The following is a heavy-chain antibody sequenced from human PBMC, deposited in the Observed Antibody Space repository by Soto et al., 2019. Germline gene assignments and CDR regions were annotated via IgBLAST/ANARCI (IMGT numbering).Heavy chain of an antibody. V-gene: IGHV3-30*18. CDR1: GFTFSSYG. CDR2: ISYDGSNK. J-gene: IGHJ4*02. CDR3: AKDDYGDG. Sequence: QVQLVESGGGVVQPGRSLRLSCAASGFTFSSYGMHWVRQAPGKGLEWVAVISYDGSNKYYADSVKGRFTISRDNSKNTLYLQMNSLRAEDTAVYYCAKDDYGDGWGQGPLVTVSS.